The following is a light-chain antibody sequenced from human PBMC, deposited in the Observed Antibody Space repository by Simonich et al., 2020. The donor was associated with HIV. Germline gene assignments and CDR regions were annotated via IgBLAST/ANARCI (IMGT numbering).Light chain of an antibody. J-gene: IGKJ4*01. CDR1: QSVLYSSTNKNY. V-gene: IGKV4-1*01. CDR3: QQYSTWPT. CDR2: WAA. Sequence: DIVMTQSPDSLAVSLGERATINCKFSQSVLYSSTNKNYLAWYQQKPGQPPKLLIYWAATRESGVPDRFSGSGSGTDFTLTISSMQSEDFAVYYCQQYSTWPTFGGGTKVEIK.